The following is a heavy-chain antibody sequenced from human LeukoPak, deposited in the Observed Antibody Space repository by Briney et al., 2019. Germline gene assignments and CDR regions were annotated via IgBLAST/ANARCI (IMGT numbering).Heavy chain of an antibody. D-gene: IGHD2-2*03. J-gene: IGHJ3*01. CDR1: GFPFSNND. Sequence: GGSLRLSCAASGFPFSNNDMHWVRQAPGKGLEWVSGISGSNGRTYYADSVKGRVTISRDNSKSTLYLQMNSLRAEDTAVYFCAKGGYFAFEFWGQGTLVTVSS. CDR3: AKGGYFAFEF. CDR2: ISGSNGRT. V-gene: IGHV3-23*01.